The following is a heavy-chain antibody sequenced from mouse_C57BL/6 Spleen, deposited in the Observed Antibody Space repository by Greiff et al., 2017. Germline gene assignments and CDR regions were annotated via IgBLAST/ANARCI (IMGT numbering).Heavy chain of an antibody. D-gene: IGHD3-2*02. CDR1: GYAFSSSW. CDR2: IYPGDGDT. CDR3: ASGTAQATRGVY. Sequence: VQLQQSGPELVKPGASVKISCKASGYAFSSSWMNWLKQRPGKGLEWIGRIYPGDGDTNYNGKFKGKATLTADKSSSTAYMQLSSLTSEDSAVYFCASGTAQATRGVYWGQVTTLTVSS. J-gene: IGHJ2*01. V-gene: IGHV1-82*01.